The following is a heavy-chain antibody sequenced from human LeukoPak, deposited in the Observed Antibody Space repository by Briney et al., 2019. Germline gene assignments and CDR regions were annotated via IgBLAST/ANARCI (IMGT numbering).Heavy chain of an antibody. CDR2: ISYDGSNK. D-gene: IGHD1-26*01. CDR1: GFTFSSYA. J-gene: IGHJ4*02. V-gene: IGHV3-30-3*01. CDR3: ATHPGDSGSYREDSDD. Sequence: GGSLRLSCAASGFTFSSYAMHWVRQAPGKGLEWVAVISYDGSNKYYADSVKGRFTISRDNSKNTLYLQMNSLRAEDTAVYYCATHPGDSGSYREDSDDWGQGTLVTVSS.